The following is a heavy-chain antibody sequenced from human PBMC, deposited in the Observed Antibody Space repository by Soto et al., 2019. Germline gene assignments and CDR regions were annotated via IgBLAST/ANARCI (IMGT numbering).Heavy chain of an antibody. D-gene: IGHD4-17*01. CDR1: GYTFTSYD. CDR3: ASTLYGDNVDY. V-gene: IGHV1-8*01. Sequence: QVQLVQSGAEVKKPGASVKVYCKASGYTFTSYDINWVRQATGQGLEWMGWMNPNSGNTGYSQKFQGRVTMTRNTSIRTAYMELSSFRSEDTALYYCASTLYGDNVDYWGQGTLVTVSS. CDR2: MNPNSGNT. J-gene: IGHJ4*02.